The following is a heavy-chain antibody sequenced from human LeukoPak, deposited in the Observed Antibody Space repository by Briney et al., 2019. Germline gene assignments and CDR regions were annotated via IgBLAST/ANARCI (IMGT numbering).Heavy chain of an antibody. CDR3: AREAVIAIAGTIWYFDL. CDR2: INPNFGTT. V-gene: IGHV1-69*06. J-gene: IGHJ2*01. Sequence: SVKVSCKASGCTFSTDALAWVRQAPGQGPEWMGRINPNFGTTNYAQTFQGRVTITADISTSTAYMHLSSLRSEDTAIYYCAREAVIAIAGTIWYFDLWGRGTLVTVSS. CDR1: GCTFSTDA. D-gene: IGHD2/OR15-2a*01.